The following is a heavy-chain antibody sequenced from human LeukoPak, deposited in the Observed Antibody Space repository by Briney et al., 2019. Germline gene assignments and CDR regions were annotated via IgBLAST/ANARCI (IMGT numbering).Heavy chain of an antibody. V-gene: IGHV4-39*01. CDR2: IYYNGST. Sequence: SETLSLTCTVSGGSISSSSYYWGWIRQPPGKGLEWIGSIYYNGSTYYNPSLKSRVTISVDTSKNQFSLKLSSVTAADTAVYYCARHPERIVVVNHFDYWGQGTLVTVSS. D-gene: IGHD3-22*01. CDR3: ARHPERIVVVNHFDY. CDR1: GGSISSSSYY. J-gene: IGHJ4*02.